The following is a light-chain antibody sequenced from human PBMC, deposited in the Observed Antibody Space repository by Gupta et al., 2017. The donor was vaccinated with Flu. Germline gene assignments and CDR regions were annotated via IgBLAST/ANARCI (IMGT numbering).Light chain of an antibody. J-gene: IGLJ2*01. CDR2: ANT. CDR1: DSNIGAGYD. Sequence: QAVLTQPHSESGAPGQRVTISCTGSDSNIGAGYDVHWYQHLPGTAPKLLIYANTNRPSGVPDRFSGSRSGSSASLAIIGLQAEDEADYYCQSYDTSLRGFVVFGGGTKLTVL. CDR3: QSYDTSLRGFVV. V-gene: IGLV1-40*01.